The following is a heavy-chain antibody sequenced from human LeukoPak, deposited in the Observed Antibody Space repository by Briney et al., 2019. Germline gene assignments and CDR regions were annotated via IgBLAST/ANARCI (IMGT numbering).Heavy chain of an antibody. Sequence: GASVKVSCKASGYTFISFHMHWVRQAPGQGLEWMGILNPGDGYTNCAQKFQDRVTITGDTSTSTVYMGMSSLRSEDTAVYYCAKDRGGSYTFDMWGQGTMVTVSS. CDR3: AKDRGGSYTFDM. CDR1: GYTFISFH. J-gene: IGHJ3*02. V-gene: IGHV1-46*01. D-gene: IGHD3-16*01. CDR2: LNPGDGYT.